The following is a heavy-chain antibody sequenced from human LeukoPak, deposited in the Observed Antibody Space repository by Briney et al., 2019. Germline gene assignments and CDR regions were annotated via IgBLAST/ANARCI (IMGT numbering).Heavy chain of an antibody. D-gene: IGHD2-2*01. V-gene: IGHV1-18*01. Sequence: ASVKVSCKASGYTFTSYGISWVRQAPGQGLEWMGWISAYNGNTNYAQKLQGRVTMTTDTSTSTAYMELRSLRSDDTAVYYCAREQGDIVVVPAAINYYYYYGMDVWGQGTTVTVSS. CDR2: ISAYNGNT. J-gene: IGHJ6*02. CDR3: AREQGDIVVVPAAINYYYYYGMDV. CDR1: GYTFTSYG.